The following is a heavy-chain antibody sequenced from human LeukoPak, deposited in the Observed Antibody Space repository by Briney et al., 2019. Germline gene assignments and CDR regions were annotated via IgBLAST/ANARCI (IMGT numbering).Heavy chain of an antibody. D-gene: IGHD5-18*01. CDR2: ISGSGDST. V-gene: IGHV3-23*01. CDR3: ARSMGRGYSYGRPLDY. J-gene: IGHJ4*02. CDR1: GFTFSSYA. Sequence: GGSLRLSCAASGFTFSSYAMSWVRQAPGKGLEWVSAISGSGDSTYYADSVKGRFTISRDNSKNTLYLQMNSLRAEDTAVYYCARSMGRGYSYGRPLDYWGQGTLVTVSS.